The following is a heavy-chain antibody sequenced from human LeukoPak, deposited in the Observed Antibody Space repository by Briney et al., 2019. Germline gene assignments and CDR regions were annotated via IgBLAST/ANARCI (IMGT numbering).Heavy chain of an antibody. Sequence: GGSLRLSCAASGFTFSSYAMSWVRQAPGKGLEWVSAISGSGGSTYYADSVKGRFTISRDNSKNTLYLQMNSLRAEDTAVYYCAKVNGDYPYYYYYMDVWGKGTTVTVSS. CDR2: ISGSGGST. V-gene: IGHV3-23*01. CDR1: GFTFSSYA. CDR3: AKVNGDYPYYYYYMDV. D-gene: IGHD4-17*01. J-gene: IGHJ6*03.